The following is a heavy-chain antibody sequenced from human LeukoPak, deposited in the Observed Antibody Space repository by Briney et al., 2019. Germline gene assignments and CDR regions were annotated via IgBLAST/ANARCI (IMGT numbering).Heavy chain of an antibody. CDR1: GGSIRGSNYY. D-gene: IGHD5-24*01. CDR2: IYYTGST. V-gene: IGHV4-39*01. CDR3: ATEYGIGYNHHYWYFDL. J-gene: IGHJ2*01. Sequence: SETLSLTCTVSGGSIRGSNYYWGWIRQPPGKGLEWIGSIYYTGSTYYSPSLKSRVTVSVDTSKNQFSLKLSSVTAADAAVYYCATEYGIGYNHHYWYFDLWGRGTLVTVSS.